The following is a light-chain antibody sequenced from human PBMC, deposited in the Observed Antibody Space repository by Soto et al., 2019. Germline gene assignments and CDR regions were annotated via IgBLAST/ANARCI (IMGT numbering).Light chain of an antibody. V-gene: IGKV1-27*01. J-gene: IGKJ3*01. Sequence: DFQMTQSPTSLSASVGDRVTITCRASQDIRNFVAWYQQKPGKAPKLLIYAASTLQSGVPSRFSGSGSGTDFTLTINSLQPEDVATYSCQKYSSVPVFGPGTKVEIK. CDR1: QDIRNF. CDR2: AAS. CDR3: QKYSSVPV.